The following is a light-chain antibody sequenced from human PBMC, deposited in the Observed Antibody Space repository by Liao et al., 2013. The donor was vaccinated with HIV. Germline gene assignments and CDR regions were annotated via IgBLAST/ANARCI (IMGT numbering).Light chain of an antibody. V-gene: IGLV3-1*01. CDR1: NLGNKY. Sequence: SYELTQPPSVSVSPGQTASISCSGDNLGNKYASWYQQKPGQSPVLVIYQDNKRPSGIPERFSGSNSGNTATLTISGTQAIDEADYYCQTWDRTTYVFGSGTKVTVL. J-gene: IGLJ1*01. CDR2: QDN. CDR3: QTWDRTTYV.